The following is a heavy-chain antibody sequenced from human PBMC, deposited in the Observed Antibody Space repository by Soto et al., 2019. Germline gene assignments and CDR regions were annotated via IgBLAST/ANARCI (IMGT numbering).Heavy chain of an antibody. CDR1: GYTFTSYG. CDR3: ARVLPARYDSRGYYLNWFDP. V-gene: IGHV1-18*04. CDR2: ISAYNGNT. J-gene: IGHJ5*02. Sequence: ASVKVSCKASGYTFTSYGISWVRQAPGQGLEWMGWISAYNGNTDYAQKLQGGVTMTTDTSTSTAYMELRSLRSDDTAVYYCARVLPARYDSRGYYLNWFDPWGQGTLVTVSS. D-gene: IGHD3-22*01.